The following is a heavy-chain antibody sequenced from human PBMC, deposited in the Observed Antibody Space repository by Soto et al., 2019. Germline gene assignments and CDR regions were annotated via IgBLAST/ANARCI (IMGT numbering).Heavy chain of an antibody. V-gene: IGHV1-3*01. CDR3: ARAPRAPLRTQAEDIKLLLEH. Sequence: ASVKVSCKASGYSFTTYAIHWVLQAPGQRLEWMGWINAGNGNTKYSQKFQGRVTITRDTSANTAYMELSSLISEDTAVYYCARAPRAPLRTQAEDIKLLLEHWGQGAQVSVPS. CDR1: GYSFTTYA. D-gene: IGHD1-7*01. J-gene: IGHJ1*01. CDR2: INAGNGNT.